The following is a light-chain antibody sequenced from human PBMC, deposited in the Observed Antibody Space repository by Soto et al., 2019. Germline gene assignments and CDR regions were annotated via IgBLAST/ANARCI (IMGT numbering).Light chain of an antibody. CDR3: GAWDGSLRAYV. V-gene: IGLV1-51*02. CDR1: SFNIGNNY. J-gene: IGLJ1*01. Sequence: QSVLTQPPSVSAAPGQKVTISCSGSSFNIGNNYVSWYQQLPGTAPKPLIYENNKRPSGIPDRFSGSKSGTSATLDITGLQTGDEADYYCGAWDGSLRAYVFGSGTKVTVL. CDR2: ENN.